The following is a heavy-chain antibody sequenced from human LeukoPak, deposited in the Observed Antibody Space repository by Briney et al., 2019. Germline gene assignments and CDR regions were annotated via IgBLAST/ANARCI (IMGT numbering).Heavy chain of an antibody. D-gene: IGHD2-2*01. V-gene: IGHV1-46*01. CDR1: GYTFTSYY. J-gene: IGHJ3*02. CDR2: INPSGGST. Sequence: RASVKVSCKASGYTFTSYYMHWVRQAPGEGLEWMGIINPSGGSTSYAQKFQGRVTMTRDMSTSTVYMELSSLRSEDTAVYYCARDRGTLGYCSSSSCARDDAFDIWGQGTMVTVSS. CDR3: ARDRGTLGYCSSSSCARDDAFDI.